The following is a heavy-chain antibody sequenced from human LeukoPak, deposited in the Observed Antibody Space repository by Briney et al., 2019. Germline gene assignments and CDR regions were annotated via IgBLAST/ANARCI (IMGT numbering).Heavy chain of an antibody. V-gene: IGHV4-59*08. CDR3: ARGLGIAAAYY. D-gene: IGHD6-13*01. Sequence: PSETLSLTCTVSGGSISSYYWSWIRQPPGKGLEWIGYIYYSGSTNYNPSLKSRVTISVDTSKNQFSLKLSSVTAADTAVYYCARGLGIAAAYYWGQGTLVTVSS. J-gene: IGHJ4*02. CDR2: IYYSGST. CDR1: GGSISSYY.